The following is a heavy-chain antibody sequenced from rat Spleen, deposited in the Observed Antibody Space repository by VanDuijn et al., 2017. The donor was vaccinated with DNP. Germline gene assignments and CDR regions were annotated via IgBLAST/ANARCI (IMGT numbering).Heavy chain of an antibody. D-gene: IGHD1-11*01. Sequence: EVQLVESGGGLVQPGRSLKLSCAASQLTFSNYGMHWIRQAPTKGLEWVTSISPNGRNTNCRDSVKGRFTISRDNAQSTLYLQMDSLRSEDTATYYCATETYSGLDYWGQGVMVTVSS. CDR2: ISPNGRNT. CDR3: ATETYSGLDY. V-gene: IGHV5-19*01. J-gene: IGHJ2*01. CDR1: QLTFSNYG.